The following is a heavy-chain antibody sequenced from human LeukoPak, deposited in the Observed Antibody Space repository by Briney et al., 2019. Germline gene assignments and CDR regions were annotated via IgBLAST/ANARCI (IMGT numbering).Heavy chain of an antibody. J-gene: IGHJ6*02. CDR1: GFTFSSYD. CDR2: IGTAGNT. D-gene: IGHD3-10*01. V-gene: IGHV3-13*01. CDR3: ARGGGMIRGPYGMDV. Sequence: GGSLRLSCAASGFTFSSYDMHWVRQTTGKGPEWVSAIGTAGNTYYLGSVKGRFTISRENAKNSFYLQMNSLRAGDTAVYYCARGGGMIRGPYGMDVWGQGTTVTVSS.